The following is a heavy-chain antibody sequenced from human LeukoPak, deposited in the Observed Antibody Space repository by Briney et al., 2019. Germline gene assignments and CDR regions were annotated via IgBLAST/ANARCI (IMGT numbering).Heavy chain of an antibody. CDR3: ATGSSTAGSRFPQEY. D-gene: IGHD2-2*01. V-gene: IGHV1-2*02. CDR1: GDTFTGYY. Sequence: ASVKVSCKASGDTFTGYYLHWVRQAPGQGLEWMGWINPKSGATKYAQMVQGRVTMTRDTSISTAYMDLSSLRSDDTAVYYCATGSSTAGSRFPQEYRGQGSLVTVSS. CDR2: INPKSGAT. J-gene: IGHJ4*02.